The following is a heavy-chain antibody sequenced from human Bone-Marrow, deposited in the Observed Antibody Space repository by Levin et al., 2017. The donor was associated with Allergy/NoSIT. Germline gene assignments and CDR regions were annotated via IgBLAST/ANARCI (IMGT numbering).Heavy chain of an antibody. CDR1: GFTLTSYA. J-gene: IGHJ4*02. CDR2: ISGSGGSK. CDR3: AKEPGYSSGWPPDY. Sequence: QSGGSLRLSCAASGFTLTSYAMSWVRQAPGKGLEWVSSISGSGGSKDYADSVKGRFTISRDSSKNTLFLEMNSLRAEDTAVYYCAKEPGYSSGWPPDYWGQGTLVTVSS. D-gene: IGHD6-19*01. V-gene: IGHV3-23*01.